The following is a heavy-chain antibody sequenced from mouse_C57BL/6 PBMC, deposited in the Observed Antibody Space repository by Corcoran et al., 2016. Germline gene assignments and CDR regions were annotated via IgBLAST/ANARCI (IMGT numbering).Heavy chain of an antibody. D-gene: IGHD3-3*01. V-gene: IGHV9-3*01. Sequence: QIQLVQSAPALKKPRETVKISCKASGYTFTTYGMSWVKQAPGKGLKWMDWINTYSGVPTYADDFKGRFAFSLETSASTAYLQINNLKNEDTATYFCARGRTALYYFDYWGQGTTLTVSS. CDR3: ARGRTALYYFDY. J-gene: IGHJ2*01. CDR2: INTYSGVP. CDR1: GYTFTTYG.